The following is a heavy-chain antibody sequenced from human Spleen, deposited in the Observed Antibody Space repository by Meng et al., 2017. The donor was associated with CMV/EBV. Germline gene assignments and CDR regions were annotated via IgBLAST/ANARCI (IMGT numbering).Heavy chain of an antibody. D-gene: IGHD3-3*01. CDR1: GDSFSDFS. J-gene: IGHJ6*02. CDR3: ARARSDDFSIGYYPNSPHNDMDV. Sequence: SETLSLTCAVYGDSFSDFSYNWIRQPPGKGLEWIGEINQSGSTKYNPSLKSRVTISVDTSKNQFSLKLSSVTAADTAVYYCARARSDDFSIGYYPNSPHNDMDVWGQGTTVTVSS. CDR2: INQSGST. V-gene: IGHV4-34*01.